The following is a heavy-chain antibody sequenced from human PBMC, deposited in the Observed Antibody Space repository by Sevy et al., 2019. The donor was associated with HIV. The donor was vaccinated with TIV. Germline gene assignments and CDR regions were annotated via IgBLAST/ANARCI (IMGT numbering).Heavy chain of an antibody. CDR3: ANSRGRYEGSSWLYYYYIMDV. CDR2: ISNDGSDK. J-gene: IGHJ6*02. V-gene: IGHV3-30*18. CDR1: GFTFSRYG. Sequence: WGSLRLSCAAAGFTFSRYGMHWARQAPGKGLEWVAVISNDGSDKEYAASVKGRFTVSRDNSKDTVYLQMNSLRPDDTAVYYCANSRGRYEGSSWLYYYYIMDVWGQGTTVTVSS. D-gene: IGHD6-13*01.